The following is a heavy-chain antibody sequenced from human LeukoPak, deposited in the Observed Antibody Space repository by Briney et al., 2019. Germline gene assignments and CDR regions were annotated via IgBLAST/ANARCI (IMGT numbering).Heavy chain of an antibody. J-gene: IGHJ4*02. CDR3: ARVDPGGYSYGS. D-gene: IGHD5-18*01. CDR2: IIPILGIA. CDR1: GGTFSSYA. Sequence: GASVKVSCKASGGTFSSYAISWVRQAPGQGLEWMGRIIPILGIANYAQKFQGRVTITADKSTSTAYMELSSLRSEDTAVYYRARVDPGGYSYGSWGQGTLVTVSS. V-gene: IGHV1-69*04.